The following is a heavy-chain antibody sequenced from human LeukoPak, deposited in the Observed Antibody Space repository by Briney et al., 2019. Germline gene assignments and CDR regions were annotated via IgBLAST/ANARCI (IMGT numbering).Heavy chain of an antibody. D-gene: IGHD3-22*01. CDR2: IYYSGST. Sequence: PSQTLSLTCTVSGGSISSGGYYWSWIRQHPGKGLEWIGYIYYSGSTYYNPSLKSRVTISVDTSKNQFSLKLSSVTAADTAVYYCARGRNYYDSSGYYPDAFDIWGQGTMVTVSS. CDR1: GGSISSGGYY. V-gene: IGHV4-31*03. J-gene: IGHJ3*02. CDR3: ARGRNYYDSSGYYPDAFDI.